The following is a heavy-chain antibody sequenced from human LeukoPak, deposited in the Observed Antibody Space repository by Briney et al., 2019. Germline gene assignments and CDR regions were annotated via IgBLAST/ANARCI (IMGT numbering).Heavy chain of an antibody. V-gene: IGHV4-59*01. D-gene: IGHD3-22*01. CDR3: AGEDYFDSSGYASWRFDI. CDR1: GGSISDYY. CDR2: IYYSGNT. J-gene: IGHJ3*02. Sequence: SETLSLTCTVSGGSISDYYWTWIRQPPGKGLEWIGHIYYSGNTIYNPSLKSRVTISVDTSKNQFSLKLTSVTTADTAVYYCAGEDYFDSSGYASWRFDIWGQGTMVTVSS.